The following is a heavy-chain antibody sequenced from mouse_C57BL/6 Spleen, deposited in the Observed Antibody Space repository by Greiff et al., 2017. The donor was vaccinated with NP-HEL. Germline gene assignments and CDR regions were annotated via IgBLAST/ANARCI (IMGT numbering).Heavy chain of an antibody. J-gene: IGHJ2*01. CDR1: GFTFSGYG. V-gene: IGHV5-17*01. Sequence: EVQVVESGGGLVKPGGSLKLSCAASGFTFSGYGMHWVRQAPEKGLEWVAYISSGSSTIYYADTVKGRFTISRDNAKNTLFLQMTSLRYEDTAMYYCARLTGTSLLLFDYWGQGTTLTVSS. CDR2: ISSGSSTI. CDR3: ARLTGTSLLLFDY. D-gene: IGHD4-1*01.